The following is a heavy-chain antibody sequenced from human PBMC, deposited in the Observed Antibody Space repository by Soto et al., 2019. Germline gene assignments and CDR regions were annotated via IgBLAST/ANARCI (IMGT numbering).Heavy chain of an antibody. V-gene: IGHV1-18*01. J-gene: IGHJ4*02. Sequence: VASVKVSCKASGYTFTSYGISWVRQAPGQGLEWMGWISAYNGNTNYAQKLQGRVTMTTDTSTSTAYMELRSLRSDDTAVYYCAREASYRQPTPFDYWGQGTLVTVSS. D-gene: IGHD3-16*01. CDR3: AREASYRQPTPFDY. CDR2: ISAYNGNT. CDR1: GYTFTSYG.